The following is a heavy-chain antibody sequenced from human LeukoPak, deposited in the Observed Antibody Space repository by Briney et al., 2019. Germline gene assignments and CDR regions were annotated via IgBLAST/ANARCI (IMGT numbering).Heavy chain of an antibody. Sequence: GGSLRLSCAASGFSFSTYSMNWVRQAPEEGLEWVSYISSSGNTMYYADSVKGRFTISRDNANNSLYLQMHGLRAEDTALYYCARPASTFPLGYWGQGTLVTVSS. CDR3: ARPASTFPLGY. D-gene: IGHD3-3*02. V-gene: IGHV3-48*04. CDR2: ISSSGNTM. CDR1: GFSFSTYS. J-gene: IGHJ4*02.